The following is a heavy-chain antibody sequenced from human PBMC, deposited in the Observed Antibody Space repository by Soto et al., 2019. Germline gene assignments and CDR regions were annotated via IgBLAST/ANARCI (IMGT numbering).Heavy chain of an antibody. J-gene: IGHJ5*02. D-gene: IGHD4-17*01. Sequence: QVQLVQSGAEVKKPGASVKVSCKASGYTFTSYGISWVRQAPGHGLEWMGWISASNGNTNSAQKLQGRVTMTTDTSTSTDYMELRSLRSDDTAVYYCATMVYGDYGGWFDPWGRGTLVTVSS. CDR1: GYTFTSYG. V-gene: IGHV1-18*01. CDR3: ATMVYGDYGGWFDP. CDR2: ISASNGNT.